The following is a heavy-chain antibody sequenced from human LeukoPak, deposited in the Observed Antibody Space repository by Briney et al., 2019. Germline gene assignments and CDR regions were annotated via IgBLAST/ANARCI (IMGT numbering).Heavy chain of an antibody. V-gene: IGHV4-59*08. CDR2: IYYSGST. CDR3: ARHRWSSSWYILDY. D-gene: IGHD6-13*01. Sequence: PSETLSLTCTVSGGSISSYYWNWIRQPPGKGLEWIGYIYYSGSTNYNPSLKSRVTISVDTSKNQFSLKLSSVTAADTAVYYCARHRWSSSWYILDYWGQGTLVTVSS. CDR1: GGSISSYY. J-gene: IGHJ4*02.